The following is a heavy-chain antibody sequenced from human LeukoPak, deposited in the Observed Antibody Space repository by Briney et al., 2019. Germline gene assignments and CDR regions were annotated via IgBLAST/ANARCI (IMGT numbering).Heavy chain of an antibody. CDR2: ITSSSTTI. CDR3: ARGHTSMGRTFDY. J-gene: IGHJ4*02. CDR1: GFTFINYN. Sequence: GGSLRLSCAASGFTFINYNMNWVRQAPGKGLEWVSYITSSSTTIYYADSVKGRFTISRDNAKNSLYLQMNSLGDEDTAVYYCARGHTSMGRTFDYWGQGTLVTVSS. D-gene: IGHD5-18*01. V-gene: IGHV3-48*02.